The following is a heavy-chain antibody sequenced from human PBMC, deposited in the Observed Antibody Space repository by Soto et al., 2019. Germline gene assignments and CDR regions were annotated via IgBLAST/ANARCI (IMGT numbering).Heavy chain of an antibody. J-gene: IGHJ4*01. V-gene: IGHV1-18*01. Sequence: DPVKGSCKASAYSFTTFGICRVRQAPGQGLEWMGWISNKNGDRKYAQKVKGIVTMTRDTSTNTAYMELGSLESDDKAVYFSARQDRETTNCYGEDYSGQVNPVTGSS. D-gene: IGHD1-1*01. CDR2: ISNKNGDR. CDR1: AYSFTTFG. CDR3: ARQDRETTNCYGEDY.